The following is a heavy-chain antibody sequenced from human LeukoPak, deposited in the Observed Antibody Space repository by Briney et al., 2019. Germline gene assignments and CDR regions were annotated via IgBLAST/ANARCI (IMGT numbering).Heavy chain of an antibody. J-gene: IGHJ6*02. Sequence: SETLSLTCAVYGGSFSSYYWTWIRQPPGKGLEWIGEINHSGSTNYTPSLKSRVSISVDTSKNQFSLKLSSVTAADTAVYYCAHCSSTSCYYYGMDVWGQGTTVTVSS. D-gene: IGHD2-2*01. V-gene: IGHV4-34*01. CDR3: AHCSSTSCYYYGMDV. CDR1: GGSFSSYY. CDR2: INHSGST.